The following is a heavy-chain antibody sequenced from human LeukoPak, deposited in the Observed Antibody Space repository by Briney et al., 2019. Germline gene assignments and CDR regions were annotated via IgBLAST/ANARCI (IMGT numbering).Heavy chain of an antibody. CDR1: GYTFTSYY. D-gene: IGHD1-26*01. J-gene: IGHJ5*02. V-gene: IGHV1-2*02. Sequence: ASVKVSCKASGYTFTSYYMHWVRQAPGQGLEWMGWINPNSGGTNYAQKFQGRVTMTRDTSISTAYMELSRLRSDDTAVYYCAVGIVGATRWFDPWGQGTLVTVSS. CDR3: AVGIVGATRWFDP. CDR2: INPNSGGT.